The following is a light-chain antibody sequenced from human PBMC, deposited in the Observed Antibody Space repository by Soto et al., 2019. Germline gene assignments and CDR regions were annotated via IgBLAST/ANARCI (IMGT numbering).Light chain of an antibody. J-gene: IGKJ2*01. CDR2: GAS. CDR1: QRISSN. CDR3: QQYNNWSPYT. Sequence: EILMTQSPATLSVSPGERATLSCRASQRISSNLAWFQQKPGQAPRLLIYGASTRATGIPARFSGSGSGTEFTLTISGLQSEDFAVYFCQQYNNWSPYTFGQGTKLEIK. V-gene: IGKV3-15*01.